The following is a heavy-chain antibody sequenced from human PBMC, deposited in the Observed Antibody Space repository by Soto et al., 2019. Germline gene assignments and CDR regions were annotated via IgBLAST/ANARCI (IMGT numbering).Heavy chain of an antibody. CDR2: IYYSGST. CDR3: ARDWYGDYNWFDP. Sequence: SETLSLTCTVSGGSISSGDYYWSWIRQPPGKGPEWIGYIYYSGSTYYNPSLKSRVTISVDTSKNQFSLKLSSVTAADTAVYYCARDWYGDYNWFDPWGQGTLVTVSS. V-gene: IGHV4-30-4*01. D-gene: IGHD4-17*01. CDR1: GGSISSGDYY. J-gene: IGHJ5*02.